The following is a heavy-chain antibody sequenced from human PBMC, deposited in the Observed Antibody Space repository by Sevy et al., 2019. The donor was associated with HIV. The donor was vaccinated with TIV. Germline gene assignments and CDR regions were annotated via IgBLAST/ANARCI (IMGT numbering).Heavy chain of an antibody. CDR1: GFTFSSYG. CDR3: ARDCYYDSSGYYFDY. Sequence: GGSLRLSCAASGFTFSSYGMHWVRQAPGKGLEWVAVIWYDGSNKYYADSVKGRFTISRDNSKNTLYLQMNSLRAEDTAVYYCARDCYYDSSGYYFDYWGQGTLVTVSS. V-gene: IGHV3-33*01. D-gene: IGHD3-22*01. CDR2: IWYDGSNK. J-gene: IGHJ4*02.